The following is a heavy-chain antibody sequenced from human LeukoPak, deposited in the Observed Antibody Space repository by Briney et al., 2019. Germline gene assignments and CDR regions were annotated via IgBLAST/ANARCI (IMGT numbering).Heavy chain of an antibody. CDR2: IFPILGIA. D-gene: IGHD5-18*01. J-gene: IGHJ4*02. Sequence: SVKVSCKASGGTFSSYAISWVRQAPGQGLEWMGRIFPILGIANYAQKFQGRVTITADKSTSTAYMELSSLRSEDTAVYYCARDARRGYSYGGSFDYWGQGTLVTVSS. V-gene: IGHV1-69*04. CDR1: GGTFSSYA. CDR3: ARDARRGYSYGGSFDY.